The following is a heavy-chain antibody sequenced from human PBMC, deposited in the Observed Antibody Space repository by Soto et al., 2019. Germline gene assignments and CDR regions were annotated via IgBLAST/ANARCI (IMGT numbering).Heavy chain of an antibody. Sequence: QVQLQESGPGLVKPSETLSLTCTVSGGSISSYYWSWIRQPPGKGLEWIGYIYYSGSTNYNPSLKGRVPISVDTSKTQFSLKRSSVTAADTAVYYCARKSSSWYGAAFDLGGKGKMVPVSS. J-gene: IGHJ3*01. V-gene: IGHV4-59*01. CDR3: ARKSSSWYGAAFDL. CDR2: IYYSGST. D-gene: IGHD6-13*01. CDR1: GGSISSYY.